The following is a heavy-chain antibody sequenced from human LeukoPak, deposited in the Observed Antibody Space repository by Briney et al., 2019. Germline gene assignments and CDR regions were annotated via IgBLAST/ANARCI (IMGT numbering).Heavy chain of an antibody. D-gene: IGHD3-10*01. J-gene: IGHJ1*01. V-gene: IGHV4-34*01. CDR2: INHSGST. Sequence: SETLSLTCAVYGGSFSGYYWSWIRQPPGKGLEWIGEINHSGSTNYNPSLKSRVTISVDTSKNQFSLKLSSVTAADTAVYYCARGLGVQGVAEYFQHWGQGTLVTVSS. CDR1: GGSFSGYY. CDR3: ARGLGVQGVAEYFQH.